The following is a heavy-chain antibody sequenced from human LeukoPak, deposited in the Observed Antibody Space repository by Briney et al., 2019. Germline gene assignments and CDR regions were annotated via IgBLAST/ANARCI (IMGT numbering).Heavy chain of an antibody. CDR3: ASVSYYYDSSDYYFDY. J-gene: IGHJ4*02. CDR1: GFTVSSNY. D-gene: IGHD3-22*01. V-gene: IGHV3-53*01. Sequence: GGSLRLSCAASGFTVSSNYMSWVRQAPGKGLEWVSVIYSGGSTYYADSVKGRFTISRDNSKNTLYLQMNSLRAEDTAVYYCASVSYYYDSSDYYFDYWGQGTLVTVSS. CDR2: IYSGGST.